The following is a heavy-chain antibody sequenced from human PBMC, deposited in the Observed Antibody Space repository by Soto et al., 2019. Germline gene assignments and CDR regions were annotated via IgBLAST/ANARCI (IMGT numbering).Heavy chain of an antibody. V-gene: IGHV4-59*08. CDR3: ARHFWRRLTPSHETFPEFDP. CDR1: GGSISSYY. J-gene: IGHJ5*02. Sequence: PSETLSLTCTVSGGSISSYYWSWIRQPPGKGLEWIGYIYYSGSTNYNPTLKSRVTISVDTSKNQFSLKLSSVTAADTAVYYCARHFWRRLTPSHETFPEFDPWGQGTLVTVSS. CDR2: IYYSGST. D-gene: IGHD3-3*01.